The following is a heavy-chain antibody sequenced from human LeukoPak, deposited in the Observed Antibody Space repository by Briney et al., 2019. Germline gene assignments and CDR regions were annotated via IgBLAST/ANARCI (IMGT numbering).Heavy chain of an antibody. CDR2: IYYSGST. J-gene: IGHJ5*02. D-gene: IGHD6-13*01. Sequence: SETLSLTCTVSGGSISSHYWSWIRQPPGKGLEWIGYIYYSGSTNHNPSLKSRVTISVDTSKNQFSLKLSSVTAADTAVYYCTRDVDSSSWYAKGWFDPWGQGTLVTVSS. V-gene: IGHV4-59*11. CDR3: TRDVDSSSWYAKGWFDP. CDR1: GGSISSHY.